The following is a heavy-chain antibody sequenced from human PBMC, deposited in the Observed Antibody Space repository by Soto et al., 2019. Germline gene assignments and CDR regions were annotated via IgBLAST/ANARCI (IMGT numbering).Heavy chain of an antibody. J-gene: IGHJ4*02. V-gene: IGHV3-30*18. D-gene: IGHD6-19*01. CDR1: GFTFSDYA. Sequence: VQLVESGGGVVQPGRSLRLSCAASGFTFSDYAMHWVRQAPGKGLEWVAVVSHDGRNTHYADSVKGRFTISRDSSKNMVFLEMTSLRAEDTAVYYCAKGGRQWLVTSDFNYWGQGALVTVSS. CDR2: VSHDGRNT. CDR3: AKGGRQWLVTSDFNY.